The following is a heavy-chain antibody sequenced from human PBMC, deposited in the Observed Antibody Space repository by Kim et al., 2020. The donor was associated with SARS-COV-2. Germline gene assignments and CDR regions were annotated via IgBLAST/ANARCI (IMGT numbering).Heavy chain of an antibody. Sequence: SETLSLTCTVSGGSISSYYWGWIRQPPGKGLEWIGYIYYSGSTNYNPSLKSRVTISVDTSKNQFSLKLRSVTAADTAVYYCAGHNVPLRLVGTGMDVWGQGTTVTVSS. J-gene: IGHJ6*02. CDR2: IYYSGST. CDR1: GGSISSYY. D-gene: IGHD2-15*01. CDR3: AGHNVPLRLVGTGMDV. V-gene: IGHV4-59*08.